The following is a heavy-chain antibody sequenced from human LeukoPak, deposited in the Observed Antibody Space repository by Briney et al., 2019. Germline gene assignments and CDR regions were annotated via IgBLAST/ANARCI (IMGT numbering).Heavy chain of an antibody. V-gene: IGHV3-48*04. CDR2: ISSTGGTI. CDR3: ARVGDGGGVWGVPYYYYMDV. CDR1: GFTFSSNS. D-gene: IGHD2-8*02. Sequence: GGSLRLSCAASGFTFSSNSMNWVRQAPGKGLEWVSYISSTGGTIYYADSMKGRFTISRDNAKNSLYLQMNSLRVEDTAVYYCARVGDGGGVWGVPYYYYMDVWGQGTLVTVSS. J-gene: IGHJ6*03.